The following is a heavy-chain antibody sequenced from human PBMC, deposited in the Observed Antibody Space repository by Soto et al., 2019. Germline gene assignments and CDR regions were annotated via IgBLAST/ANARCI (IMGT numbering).Heavy chain of an antibody. CDR2: LHTDLTS. Sequence: QLVESGGNLIQPGGSLRLSCAASGFAVSSNYMTWVRQXPXXXLEWVSILHTDLTSFYADSVKGRFAISRDNSKNTLXXXXXXLXXXXXXXXXXXXXXXXXXXXFDXWGQGILVTVSS. CDR1: GFAVSSNY. CDR3: XXXXXXXXXXFDX. V-gene: IGHV3-53*01. J-gene: IGHJ4*01.